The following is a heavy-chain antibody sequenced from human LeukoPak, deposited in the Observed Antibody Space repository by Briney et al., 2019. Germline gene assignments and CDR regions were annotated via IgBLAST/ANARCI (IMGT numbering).Heavy chain of an antibody. CDR1: GFTFSSYA. Sequence: PGGSLRLSCAASGFTFSSYAMSWVRQAPGKGLEWVSSISAGGGSTNYADSAKGRFTISRDNSQNTLYLQMNSLRAEDTAVYYCARDYADYVGYFFSDYWGQGTLVTVSS. CDR3: ARDYADYVGYFFSDY. CDR2: ISAGGGST. J-gene: IGHJ4*02. V-gene: IGHV3-23*01. D-gene: IGHD4-17*01.